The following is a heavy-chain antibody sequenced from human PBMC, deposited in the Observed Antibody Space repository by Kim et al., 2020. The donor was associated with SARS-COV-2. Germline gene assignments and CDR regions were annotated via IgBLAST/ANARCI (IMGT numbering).Heavy chain of an antibody. J-gene: IGHJ6*02. D-gene: IGHD1-26*01. CDR3: ARDLGGSSLGYYYYYYGMDV. V-gene: IGHV3-30*07. Sequence: GRFTISRDNSKTTLYLQMNSLRAEDTAVYYCARDLGGSSLGYYYYYYGMDVWGPGTTVTVSS.